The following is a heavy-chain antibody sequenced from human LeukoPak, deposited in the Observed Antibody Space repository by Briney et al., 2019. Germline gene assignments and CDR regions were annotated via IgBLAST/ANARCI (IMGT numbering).Heavy chain of an antibody. V-gene: IGHV3-23*01. Sequence: GGSLRLSCAASGFAFSSFAMGWVRQPPGKGLEWLSTINGGGNTTFYSDSVKGRFTISRDNSKNTLYLHMDSLRPDDTATYYCTKELHVAVAVADYYYFYMDVWGRGTAVTVSS. CDR2: INGGGNTT. CDR3: TKELHVAVAVADYYYFYMDV. D-gene: IGHD6-19*01. J-gene: IGHJ6*03. CDR1: GFAFSSFA.